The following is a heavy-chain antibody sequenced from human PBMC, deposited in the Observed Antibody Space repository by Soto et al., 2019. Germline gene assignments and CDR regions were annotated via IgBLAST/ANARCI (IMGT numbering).Heavy chain of an antibody. CDR1: GGSFSGYY. J-gene: IGHJ4*02. Sequence: TSETLSLTCAVYGGSFSGYYWSWIRQPPGKGLEWIGEINHSGSTNYNPSLKSRVTISVDTSKNQFSLKLSSVTAADTAVYYCARGKRQYYYDSSGYYSVYYFDYWGQGTLVTVSS. V-gene: IGHV4-34*01. CDR3: ARGKRQYYYDSSGYYSVYYFDY. CDR2: INHSGST. D-gene: IGHD3-22*01.